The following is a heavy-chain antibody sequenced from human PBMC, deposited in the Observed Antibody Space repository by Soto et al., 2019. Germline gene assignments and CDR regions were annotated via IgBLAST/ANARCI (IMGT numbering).Heavy chain of an antibody. D-gene: IGHD6-13*01. Sequence: EVQLLESGGGLVQPGGSLRLSCAASGFSFSSYAMKWVRQAPGTGLECGSAFSDVGSKTYYTDSVKGRFTISRDNSKNTVFLQMNSLRAEDTAVYYCAILDSSTWYTGYYFDYWGQGTLVTVSS. J-gene: IGHJ4*02. V-gene: IGHV3-23*01. CDR3: AILDSSTWYTGYYFDY. CDR1: GFSFSSYA. CDR2: FSDVGSKT.